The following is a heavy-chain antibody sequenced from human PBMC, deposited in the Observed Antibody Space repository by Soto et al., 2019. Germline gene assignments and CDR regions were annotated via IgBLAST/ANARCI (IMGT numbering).Heavy chain of an antibody. CDR2: IHYSGST. CDR1: GGSISSGTYY. J-gene: IGHJ4*02. CDR3: ARHSGGWLNFDY. V-gene: IGHV4-39*01. Sequence: SETLSLTCTVSGGSISSGTYYWGWIRQPPGKGLEWIGSIHYSGSTYYNPSLKSRVTISVDTSKKQFSLNLSSVTAADTAVYYCARHSGGWLNFDYWGQGTLVTVYS. D-gene: IGHD3-16*01.